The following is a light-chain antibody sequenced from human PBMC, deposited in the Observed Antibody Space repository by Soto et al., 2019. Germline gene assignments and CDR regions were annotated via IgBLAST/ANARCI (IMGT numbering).Light chain of an antibody. CDR3: FSYAGSSTFYV. V-gene: IGLV2-23*02. J-gene: IGLJ1*01. Sequence: QSALTQPASVSGSPGQSITISCTGTSSDVGSYNLVSWYQQHPGKAPKLMIYEVSKRPSGVSNRFSGSKSGNTASLTISGLQAEDEADYYCFSYAGSSTFYVFGTGTKLTVL. CDR2: EVS. CDR1: SSDVGSYNL.